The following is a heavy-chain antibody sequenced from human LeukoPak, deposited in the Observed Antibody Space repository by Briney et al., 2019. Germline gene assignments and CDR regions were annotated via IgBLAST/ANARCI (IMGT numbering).Heavy chain of an antibody. Sequence: SETLSLTCSVSGGSVSRSSYYWRWIRQPPGKGLEWIGSISYNGSTDYNPSLKSRVSIAVDPSKNQFSLRLSSVTAADAAVYYCARKQRFCSSSTCRYVGIDYWGEGTLVSVSS. CDR2: ISYNGST. CDR3: ARKQRFCSSSTCRYVGIDY. V-gene: IGHV4-39*01. D-gene: IGHD2-2*01. CDR1: GGSVSRSSYY. J-gene: IGHJ4*02.